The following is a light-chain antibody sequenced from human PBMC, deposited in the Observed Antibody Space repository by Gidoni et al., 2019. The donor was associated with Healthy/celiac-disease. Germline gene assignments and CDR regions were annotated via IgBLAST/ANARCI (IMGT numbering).Light chain of an antibody. J-gene: IGKJ3*01. Sequence: AASSLQSGVPSRFSGSGSGTDFTLTISSLQPEDFATYYPPGFTFGPGTKVDIK. V-gene: IGKV1-39*01. CDR3: PGFT. CDR2: AAS.